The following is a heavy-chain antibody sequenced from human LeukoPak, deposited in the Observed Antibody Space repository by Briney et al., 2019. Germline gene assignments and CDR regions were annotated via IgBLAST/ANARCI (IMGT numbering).Heavy chain of an antibody. CDR1: GGSISSGSYY. Sequence: SETLSLTCTVSGGSISSGSYYWSWIRQPAGKGLEWIGRIYTSGSTNYNPSLKSRVTISVDTSKNQFSLKLSSVTAADTAVYYCATDGWFGELYFDYWGQGTLVTVSS. CDR2: IYTSGST. CDR3: ATDGWFGELYFDY. J-gene: IGHJ4*02. V-gene: IGHV4-61*02. D-gene: IGHD3-10*01.